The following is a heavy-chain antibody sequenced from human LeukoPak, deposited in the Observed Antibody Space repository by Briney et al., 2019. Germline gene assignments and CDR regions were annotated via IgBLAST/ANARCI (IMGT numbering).Heavy chain of an antibody. CDR2: IRYDGSNK. D-gene: IGHD2-15*01. V-gene: IGHV3-30*02. Sequence: GGSLRLSCAASGFTLSSYGMHWVRQAPGKGLEWVAFIRYDGSNKYYADSVKGRFTISRDNSKNTLYLQMNSLRAEDTAVYYCAKPRYSLDASDIWGQGTMVAVSS. CDR1: GFTLSSYG. CDR3: AKPRYSLDASDI. J-gene: IGHJ3*02.